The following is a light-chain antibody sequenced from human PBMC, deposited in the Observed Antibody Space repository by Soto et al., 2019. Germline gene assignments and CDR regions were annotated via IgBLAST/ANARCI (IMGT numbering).Light chain of an antibody. CDR2: TAS. V-gene: IGKV1-39*01. CDR1: QSISSY. CDR3: QQTYSTPLT. Sequence: DIQMTQSPSSLSASVGDRVTITCRASQSISSYLNWYQQKPGKAPNLLIYTASSLESGVPSRFGGSGSGTDFTLTISSLQPEDFAIYYCQQTYSTPLTFGGGTKV. J-gene: IGKJ4*01.